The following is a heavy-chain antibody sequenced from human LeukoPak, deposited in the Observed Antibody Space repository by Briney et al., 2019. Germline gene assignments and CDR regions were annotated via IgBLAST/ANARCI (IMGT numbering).Heavy chain of an antibody. Sequence: AASVKVSCKASGGTFNRYAISWVRQAPGQGLEWMGGIVPIFGLANYAQKFQGRVTITADESMSTAYMELTSLRSEDTAVYYCARDKGPGHRRGRYYYYMDVWGRGTTVTVSS. CDR3: ARDKGPGHRRGRYYYYMDV. CDR2: IVPIFGLA. CDR1: GGTFNRYA. V-gene: IGHV1-69*13. J-gene: IGHJ6*03.